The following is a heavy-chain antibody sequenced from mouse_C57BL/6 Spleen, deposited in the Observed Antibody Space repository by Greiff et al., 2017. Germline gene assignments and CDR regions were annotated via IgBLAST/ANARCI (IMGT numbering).Heavy chain of an antibody. V-gene: IGHV1-81*01. Sequence: QVQLKESGAELARPGASVKLSCKASGYTFTNYGMSWVKQRTGQGLEWIGEINPRSGNTYYNEKFKGKATLNADKSSSTAYMELRSLTSEDSAVYFCARCYYCSPYAMGYWGQGTSVTVSS. D-gene: IGHD1-1*01. CDR2: INPRSGNT. CDR3: ARCYYCSPYAMGY. J-gene: IGHJ4*01. CDR1: GYTFTNYG.